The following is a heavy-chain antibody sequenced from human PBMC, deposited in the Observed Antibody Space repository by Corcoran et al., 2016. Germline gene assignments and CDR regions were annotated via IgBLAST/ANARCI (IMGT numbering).Heavy chain of an antibody. D-gene: IGHD3-16*01. CDR1: GFTVSSNY. CDR2: IYSGGST. Sequence: EVQLVESGGGLIQPGGSLRLSCAASGFTVSSNYMSWVRQAPGKGLEWVSVIYSGGSTYYADSVKGRFTISRDNSKNTLYLQMNSLRAEDTAVYYCARDWGEKQGWFDPWGQGTLVTVSS. V-gene: IGHV3-53*01. J-gene: IGHJ5*02. CDR3: ARDWGEKQGWFDP.